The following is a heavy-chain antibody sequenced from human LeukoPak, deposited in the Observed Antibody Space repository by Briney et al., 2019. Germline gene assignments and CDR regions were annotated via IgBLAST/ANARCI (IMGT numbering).Heavy chain of an antibody. D-gene: IGHD6-13*01. CDR2: IHYSGST. Sequence: PSETLSLTCTVSGGSISSYYWSWIRQPPGKGLEWIGYIHYSGSTNYNPSLKSRVTISVDTPKNQFSLKLSSVTAADTAVYYCARVSSSSWSQLDYWGQGTLVTVSS. J-gene: IGHJ4*02. CDR3: ARVSSSSWSQLDY. V-gene: IGHV4-59*01. CDR1: GGSISSYY.